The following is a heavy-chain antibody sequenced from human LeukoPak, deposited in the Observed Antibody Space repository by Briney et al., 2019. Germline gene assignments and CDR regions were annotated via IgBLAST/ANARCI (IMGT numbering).Heavy chain of an antibody. CDR1: GYTFTNYA. CDR2: IHPSTGNP. J-gene: IGHJ4*02. CDR3: ARAFQSLGGLSLPDY. Sequence: ASVKVSCEASGYTFTNYAMNWVRQAPGQGLEWMGWIHPSTGNPAYAQGFTGRFVFSLDTSVSTTYMEISSLKAEDTAVYFCARAFQSLGGLSLPDYWGQGTLVTVSS. V-gene: IGHV7-4-1*02. D-gene: IGHD3-16*02.